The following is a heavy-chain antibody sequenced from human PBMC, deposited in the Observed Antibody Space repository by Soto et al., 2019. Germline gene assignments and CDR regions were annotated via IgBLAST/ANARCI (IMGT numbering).Heavy chain of an antibody. CDR1: GGSISSSSYY. CDR3: ARRLAYCGGDCYPTFDY. V-gene: IGHV4-39*01. J-gene: IGHJ4*02. D-gene: IGHD2-21*02. Sequence: QLQLQESGPGLVKPSETLSLTCTVSGGSISSSSYYWGWIRQPPGKGLEWIGSIYYSGSTYYNPSLKSRVTISVDTSKNQFSLKLSSVTAADTAVYYCARRLAYCGGDCYPTFDYWGQGTLVTVSS. CDR2: IYYSGST.